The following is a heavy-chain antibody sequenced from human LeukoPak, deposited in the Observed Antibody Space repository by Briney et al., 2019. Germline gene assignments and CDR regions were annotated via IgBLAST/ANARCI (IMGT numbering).Heavy chain of an antibody. J-gene: IGHJ4*02. CDR3: ARDTKYAFDN. V-gene: IGHV3-48*01. CDR1: GFTFSSYS. D-gene: IGHD2-2*01. CDR2: IGISSGNT. Sequence: PGGSLRLSCAASGFTFSSYSMNWVRQAPGKGLEWISYIGISSGNTKYADSVKGRFTISGDKAKNSVYLQMNSLRVEDTVVYYCARDTKYAFDNWGQGTLVTVSS.